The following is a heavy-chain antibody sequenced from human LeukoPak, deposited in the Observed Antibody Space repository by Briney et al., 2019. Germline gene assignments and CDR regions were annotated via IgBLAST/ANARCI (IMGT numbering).Heavy chain of an antibody. J-gene: IGHJ4*02. V-gene: IGHV4-34*01. Sequence: PSETLSLTCAVYGGSFSGYYWSWIRQPPRKGLEWIGEINHSGSTNYNPSLKSRVTISVDTSKNQFSLKLSSVTAADTAVYYCARAYSSGWSYCFDYWGQGTLVTVSS. CDR3: ARAYSSGWSYCFDY. D-gene: IGHD6-19*01. CDR1: GGSFSGYY. CDR2: INHSGST.